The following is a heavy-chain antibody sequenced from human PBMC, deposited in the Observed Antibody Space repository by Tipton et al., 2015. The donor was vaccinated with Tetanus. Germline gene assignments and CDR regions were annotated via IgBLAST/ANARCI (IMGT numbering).Heavy chain of an antibody. CDR1: GASFSDYY. CDR2: INHSGST. V-gene: IGHV4-34*01. J-gene: IGHJ4*02. Sequence: LRLSCAVYGASFSDYYWSWIRQAPGKGLEWIGEINHSGSTNHSPSLKSRVTLSVDTSKNQFSLKLNSVTAADTAVYYCARGWSECSSWSCSPFDSWGQGTLVTVSS. CDR3: ARGWSECSSWSCSPFDS. D-gene: IGHD2-2*01.